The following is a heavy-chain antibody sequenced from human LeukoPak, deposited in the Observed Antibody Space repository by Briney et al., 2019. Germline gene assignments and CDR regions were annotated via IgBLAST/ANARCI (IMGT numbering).Heavy chain of an antibody. D-gene: IGHD2-21*01. J-gene: IGHJ3*02. Sequence: GGSLRLSCAASGFTFSNYAMGWVRQAPGKGLEWVSGISGSDYAYYTDSVKGRFTISRDNSKNTLYLQMNSLRAEDTAVYYCAKGGVALSAFDIWGQGTMVTVSS. CDR3: AKGGVALSAFDI. CDR2: ISGSDYA. V-gene: IGHV3-23*01. CDR1: GFTFSNYA.